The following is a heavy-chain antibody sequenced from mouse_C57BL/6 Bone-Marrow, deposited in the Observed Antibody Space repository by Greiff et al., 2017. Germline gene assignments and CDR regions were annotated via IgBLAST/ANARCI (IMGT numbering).Heavy chain of an antibody. V-gene: IGHV10-3*01. J-gene: IGHJ2*01. CDR2: IRSKSSNYAT. CDR3: VREVITTVTPYFDY. Sequence: EVKLVESGGGLVQPKGSLKLSCAASGFTFNTYAMHWVRQAPGKGLEWVARIRSKSSNYATYYSDSWKDRFTISSDYSQSMLYLQMNHLKTEDPAMYYCVREVITTVTPYFDYWCQGTTLTVSA. CDR1: GFTFNTYA. D-gene: IGHD1-1*01.